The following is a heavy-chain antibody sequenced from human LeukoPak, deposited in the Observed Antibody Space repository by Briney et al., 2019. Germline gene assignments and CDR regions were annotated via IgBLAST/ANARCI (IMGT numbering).Heavy chain of an antibody. CDR3: ASTAARGALNWFDP. CDR2: IGAYTGNT. J-gene: IGHJ5*02. CDR1: GYTFTSYG. V-gene: IGHV1-18*01. D-gene: IGHD3-10*01. Sequence: GASVKVSCEASGYTFTSYGINWVRQAPGQGLEWMGYIGAYTGNTNYAQKFQGRVTMTTDTPTSTAYMELSSLRSEDTAVYYCASTAARGALNWFDPWGQGTLVTVSS.